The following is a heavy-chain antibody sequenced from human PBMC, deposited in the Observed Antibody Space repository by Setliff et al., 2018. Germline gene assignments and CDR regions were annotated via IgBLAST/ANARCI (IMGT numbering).Heavy chain of an antibody. Sequence: SETLSLTCTVSGGSISSGGYYWSWIRQHPGKGLEWIGYIYYSGSTYYNPSLKSRVTISVDTSKNQFSLKLSSVTAADTAVYYCARDPLTTNRRRSFDIWGQGTMVTVSS. V-gene: IGHV4-31*03. CDR2: IYYSGST. D-gene: IGHD4-17*01. CDR3: ARDPLTTNRRRSFDI. CDR1: GGSISSGGYY. J-gene: IGHJ3*02.